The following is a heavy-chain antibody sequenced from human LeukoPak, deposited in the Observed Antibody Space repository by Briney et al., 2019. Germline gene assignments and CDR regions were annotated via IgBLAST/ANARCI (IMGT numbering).Heavy chain of an antibody. Sequence: GGSLRLSCAASGFNFSPYGMHWVRQPPGKGLEWVTLISYDGSNKYFADSVKGRFTISRDNSENKLYLQMNSLRPEDTAVYYCANPSGTYGPGVFDIWGQGTMVTVSS. J-gene: IGHJ3*02. CDR3: ANPSGTYGPGVFDI. CDR1: GFNFSPYG. V-gene: IGHV3-30*18. D-gene: IGHD1-26*01. CDR2: ISYDGSNK.